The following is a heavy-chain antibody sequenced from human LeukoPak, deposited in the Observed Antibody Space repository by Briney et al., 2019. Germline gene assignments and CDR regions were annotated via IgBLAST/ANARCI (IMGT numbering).Heavy chain of an antibody. CDR3: ARPTGYSNSFPFDS. J-gene: IGHJ4*02. D-gene: IGHD6-13*01. V-gene: IGHV4-39*01. CDR2: IYYSGST. CDR1: SDSIYSSNYY. Sequence: SETLSLTCTVSSDSIYSSNYYWGWIRQPPGKGLEWIGSIYYSGSTNYNPSLKSRVTISVDTSKNQFSLKLTSVTAADTAVYYCARPTGYSNSFPFDSWGQGTLVTVAS.